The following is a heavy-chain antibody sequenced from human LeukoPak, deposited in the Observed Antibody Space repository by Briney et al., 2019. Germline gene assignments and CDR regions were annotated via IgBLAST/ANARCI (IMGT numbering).Heavy chain of an antibody. CDR1: GYTFINFA. Sequence: GASVKVSCKASGYTFINFAINWGRQAPGQRPEWMGWINAGNGNTKYSQKFQGRATITRDTSASTAYMELSSLTSEDTAVYYCARGPRAAADDYWGQGTLVTVSS. V-gene: IGHV1-3*01. D-gene: IGHD6-13*01. CDR3: ARGPRAAADDY. J-gene: IGHJ4*02. CDR2: INAGNGNT.